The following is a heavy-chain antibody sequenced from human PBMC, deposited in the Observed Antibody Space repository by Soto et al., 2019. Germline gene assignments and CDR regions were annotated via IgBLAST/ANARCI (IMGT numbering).Heavy chain of an antibody. J-gene: IGHJ4*02. CDR3: VRDMQFWRLDS. D-gene: IGHD2-2*01. CDR2: INTDGSVA. CDR1: GLTFRSYW. Sequence: PGGSLRLSCAASGLTFRSYWMHWVRQAPGKGLVWVSRINTDGSVAMYVDSVKGRFTISRDNAKNTLYLHMNSLRAEDTALSYCVRDMQFWRLDSWGQGTLVTVSS. V-gene: IGHV3-74*03.